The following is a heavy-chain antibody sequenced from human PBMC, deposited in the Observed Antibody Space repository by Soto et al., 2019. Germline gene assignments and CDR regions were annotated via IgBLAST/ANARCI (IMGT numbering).Heavy chain of an antibody. V-gene: IGHV1-8*01. Sequence: ASVKVSCKASGYTFTSYDINWVRQATGQGLEWMGWMNPNSGNTGYAQKFQGRVTMTRNTSISTAYMELSSLRSEDTAVYYCARQGSGYEPFDYWGQGTLVTVSS. CDR2: MNPNSGNT. D-gene: IGHD5-12*01. CDR3: ARQGSGYEPFDY. CDR1: GYTFTSYD. J-gene: IGHJ4*02.